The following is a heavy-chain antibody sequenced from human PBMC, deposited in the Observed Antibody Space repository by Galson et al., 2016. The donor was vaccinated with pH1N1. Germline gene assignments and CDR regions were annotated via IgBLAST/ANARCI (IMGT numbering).Heavy chain of an antibody. CDR1: GYSVTRYY. Sequence: SVKVSCKASGYSVTRYYMHWVRQAPGQGLEWMGLIDPSDGTTTYSQNFRGRITMTRDTPTNSVYMELSSLTSDDTAVYYCARLYYFDYWGQGTLVTVSS. D-gene: IGHD2-2*01. J-gene: IGHJ4*02. CDR3: ARLYYFDY. CDR2: IDPSDGTT. V-gene: IGHV1-46*01.